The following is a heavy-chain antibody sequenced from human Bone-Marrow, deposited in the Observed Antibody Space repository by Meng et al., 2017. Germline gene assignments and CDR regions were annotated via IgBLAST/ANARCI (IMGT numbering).Heavy chain of an antibody. V-gene: IGHV1-2*06. CDR1: GYPFTGYY. J-gene: IGHJ4*02. Sequence: QGHLVASWAEGKKPGASGKVSCKASGYPFTGYYTHWVRQAPGQGLEWMGRINPNSGGTNYAQKFQGRVTMTRDTSISTAYMELSRLRSDDTAMYYCARDEDISAAGKLFGDYWGQGTLVTVSS. CDR3: ARDEDISAAGKLFGDY. CDR2: INPNSGGT. D-gene: IGHD6-25*01.